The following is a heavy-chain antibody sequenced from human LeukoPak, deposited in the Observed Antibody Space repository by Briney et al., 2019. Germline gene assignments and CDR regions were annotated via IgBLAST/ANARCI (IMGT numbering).Heavy chain of an antibody. CDR3: ARDLHCGGDCYMYFQH. J-gene: IGHJ1*01. V-gene: IGHV4-34*01. D-gene: IGHD2-21*02. CDR2: INHSGST. CDR1: GGSFSGYY. Sequence: SETLSLTCAVYGGSFSGYYWSWIRQPPGKGLEWIGEINHSGSTNYNPSLKSRVTISVDTSKNQFSLKLSSVTAADTAVYYCARDLHCGGDCYMYFQHWGQGTLVTVSS.